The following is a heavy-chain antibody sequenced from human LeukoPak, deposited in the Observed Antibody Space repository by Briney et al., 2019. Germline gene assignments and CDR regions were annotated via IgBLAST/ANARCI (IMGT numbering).Heavy chain of an antibody. J-gene: IGHJ4*02. Sequence: GDSLKISGKGSGYSFTSYWIGWVRQMPGKGLECMGIIYPGDSDTRYSPSFQGQVTISADKSISTAYLQWSSLKASDTAMYYCARWDYYGSGSYYRSPNFDYWGQGTLVTVSS. CDR1: GYSFTSYW. D-gene: IGHD3-10*01. V-gene: IGHV5-51*01. CDR2: IYPGDSDT. CDR3: ARWDYYGSGSYYRSPNFDY.